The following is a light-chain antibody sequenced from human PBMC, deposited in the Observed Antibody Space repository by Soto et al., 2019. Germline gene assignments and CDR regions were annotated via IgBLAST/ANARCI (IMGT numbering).Light chain of an antibody. Sequence: AIQMTQSLSSLSASIGDRVTITCRASQDIRNELGWYQQKPGKAPKVLISAASSLEDGVPSRFSGSGSGTDFTLTISSLRPEDFATYFCLQDYNYPRTFGQGTKVEIK. CDR1: QDIRNE. V-gene: IGKV1-6*01. CDR3: LQDYNYPRT. J-gene: IGKJ1*01. CDR2: AAS.